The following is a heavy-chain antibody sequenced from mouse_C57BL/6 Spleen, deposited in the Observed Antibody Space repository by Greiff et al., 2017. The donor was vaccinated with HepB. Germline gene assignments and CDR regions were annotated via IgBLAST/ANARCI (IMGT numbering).Heavy chain of an antibody. Sequence: VQLQQSGPELVKPGASVKMSCKASGYTFTDYNMHWVKQRHVKSLEWIGYINPNNGGTSYNQKFKGKATLTVNKSSSTAYMELRSLTSEDSAVYYCARYNDLRYFDYWGQGTTLTVSS. CDR2: INPNNGGT. J-gene: IGHJ2*01. CDR3: ARYNDLRYFDY. D-gene: IGHD2-4*01. V-gene: IGHV1-22*01. CDR1: GYTFTDYN.